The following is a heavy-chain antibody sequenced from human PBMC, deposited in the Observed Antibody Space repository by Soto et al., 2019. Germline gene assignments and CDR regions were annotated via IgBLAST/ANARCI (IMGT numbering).Heavy chain of an antibody. J-gene: IGHJ5*02. CDR3: ARDRGAAAYWFDP. CDR1: GGSISSGGYY. D-gene: IGHD6-13*01. V-gene: IGHV4-31*03. CDR2: IYYSGST. Sequence: SETLSLTCTVSGGSISSGGYYWSWIRQHPGKGLEWIGYIYYSGSTYYNPSLKSRVTISVDTSKNQFSLKLSSVTAADTAVYYCARDRGAAAYWFDPWGQGTLVTVSS.